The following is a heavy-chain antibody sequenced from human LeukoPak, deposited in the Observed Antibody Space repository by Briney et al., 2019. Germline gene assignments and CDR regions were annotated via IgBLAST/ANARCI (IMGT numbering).Heavy chain of an antibody. V-gene: IGHV1-3*01. CDR3: ARDMSGSLDY. CDR2: INAGNGNT. Sequence: ASVKVSCKASGYTFTSYAMHWVRQAPGQRLEWMGWINAGNGNTKYSQEFQGRVTMTRDTSISTAYMELSRLRSDDTAVYYCARDMSGSLDYWGQGTLVTVSS. D-gene: IGHD1-26*01. J-gene: IGHJ4*02. CDR1: GYTFTSYA.